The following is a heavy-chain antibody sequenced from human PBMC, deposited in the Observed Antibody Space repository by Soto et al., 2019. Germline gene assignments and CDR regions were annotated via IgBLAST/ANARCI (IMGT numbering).Heavy chain of an antibody. D-gene: IGHD4-17*01. J-gene: IGHJ4*02. CDR3: AKRALNGPSDY. CDR1: GFTFSSYA. CDR2: ISGSGGRT. Sequence: EVQLLEAGGGLVQPGGSLRLSCAASGFTFSSYAMSWVRQAPGKGLEWVAGISGSGGRTYYEDSVKGRFTISRDNSKNALYMEMTSLRAEDTAVYYCAKRALNGPSDYWGQGTLVTVSS. V-gene: IGHV3-23*01.